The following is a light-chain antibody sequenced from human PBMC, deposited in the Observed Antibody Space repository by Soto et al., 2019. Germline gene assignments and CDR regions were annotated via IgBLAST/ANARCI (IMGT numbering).Light chain of an antibody. CDR3: QQYDSSPLYT. CDR2: GAS. J-gene: IGKJ2*01. CDR1: QSVSDNF. Sequence: EIVFTQSPGTLSLSPGERATLSCRASQSVSDNFLAWYQQKPGQAPSLLIYGASSRATGIPDRFSGSGSGTDFTLTISRLEPEDFAVYYCQQYDSSPLYTFGQGTKVDIK. V-gene: IGKV3-20*01.